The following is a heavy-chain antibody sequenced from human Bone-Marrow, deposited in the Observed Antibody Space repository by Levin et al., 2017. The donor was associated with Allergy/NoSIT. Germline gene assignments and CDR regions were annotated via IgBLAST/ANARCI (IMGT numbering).Heavy chain of an antibody. D-gene: IGHD2-15*01. Sequence: PGGSLRLSCAASGFTFSSYAMHWVRQAPGKGLEYVSAISSNGGSTYYANSVKGRFTISRDNSKNTLYLQMGSLRAEDMAVYFCAREGYCSGGSCSTGYYYMDVWGKGTTVTVSS. V-gene: IGHV3-64*01. CDR2: ISSNGGST. J-gene: IGHJ6*03. CDR3: AREGYCSGGSCSTGYYYMDV. CDR1: GFTFSSYA.